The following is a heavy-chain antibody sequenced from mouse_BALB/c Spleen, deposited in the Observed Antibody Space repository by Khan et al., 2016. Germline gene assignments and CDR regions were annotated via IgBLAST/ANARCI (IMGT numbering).Heavy chain of an antibody. CDR2: IWGDGTT. CDR3: ARDGWGYYAMDY. Sequence: QVQLKQSGPGLVAPSQSLSITCTVSGFSLIAYGVNWVRQPPGKSLEWLGMIWGDGTTDYNSALKSRLNITTDNSKSQVFLKMNSLQTDDTARYYCARDGWGYYAMDYWGQGTSVTVSS. CDR1: GFSLIAYG. V-gene: IGHV2-6-7*01. J-gene: IGHJ4*01. D-gene: IGHD2-2*01.